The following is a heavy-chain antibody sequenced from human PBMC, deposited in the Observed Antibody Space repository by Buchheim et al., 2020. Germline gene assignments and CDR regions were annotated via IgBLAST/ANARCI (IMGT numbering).Heavy chain of an antibody. D-gene: IGHD6-19*01. CDR3: AMYSSDFDY. V-gene: IGHV4-59*01. J-gene: IGHJ4*02. Sequence: QVQLQESGPGLVKPSETLSLTCTVSGGSISSYHWSWIRQPPGKGLEWIGYIYYSGSTNYNPSLKSRVTISVDTSKNQFSLKLSSVTAADTAVYYCAMYSSDFDYWGQGTL. CDR2: IYYSGST. CDR1: GGSISSYH.